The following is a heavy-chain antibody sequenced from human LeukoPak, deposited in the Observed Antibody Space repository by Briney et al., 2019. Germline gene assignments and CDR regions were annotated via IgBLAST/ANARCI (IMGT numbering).Heavy chain of an antibody. J-gene: IGHJ6*02. D-gene: IGHD2-21*02. V-gene: IGHV3-23*01. CDR2: ISGSGGST. CDR3: ARLTLLYYYGMDV. Sequence: GGSLRLSCAASGFTFSSYAMSWVRQAPGKGLEWVSAISGSGGSTYYADSVKGRFTISRDNSKNTLYLQMNSLRAEDTAVYYCARLTLLYYYGMDVWGQGTTVTVSS. CDR1: GFTFSSYA.